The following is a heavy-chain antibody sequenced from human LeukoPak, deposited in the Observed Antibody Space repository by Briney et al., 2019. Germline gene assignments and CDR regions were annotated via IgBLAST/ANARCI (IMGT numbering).Heavy chain of an antibody. J-gene: IGHJ3*02. V-gene: IGHV4-61*02. D-gene: IGHD1-26*01. CDR2: IYTSGST. CDR1: GGSISSGSYY. Sequence: SETLSLTCTVSGGSISSGSYYWSRIRQPAGKGLEWIGRIYTSGSTNYNPSLKSRVTISVDTFKNQFSLKLCSVTAADTAVYYCARCGGSYSHYAFDIWGQGTMVTVSS. CDR3: ARCGGSYSHYAFDI.